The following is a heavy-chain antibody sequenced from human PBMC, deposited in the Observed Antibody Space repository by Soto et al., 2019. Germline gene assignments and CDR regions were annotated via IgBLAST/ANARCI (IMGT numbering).Heavy chain of an antibody. CDR2: IVVGSGNT. CDR1: GFTFTSSA. CDR3: AADPMPYDFWSGYSQYYYYYGMDV. J-gene: IGHJ6*02. V-gene: IGHV1-58*01. Sequence: GASVKVSCKAPGFTFTSSAVQWVRQARGQRLEWIGWIVVGSGNTNYAQKFQERVTITRDMSTSTAYMELSSLRSEDTAVYYCAADPMPYDFWSGYSQYYYYYGMDVWGQGTTVTVSS. D-gene: IGHD3-3*01.